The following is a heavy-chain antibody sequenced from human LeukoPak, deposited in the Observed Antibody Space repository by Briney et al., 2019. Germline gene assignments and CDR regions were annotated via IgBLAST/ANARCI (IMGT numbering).Heavy chain of an antibody. CDR3: ARRGDIVVVPAAIGPDYYYGMDV. CDR2: MNPNSGNT. J-gene: IGHJ6*02. V-gene: IGHV1-8*01. D-gene: IGHD2-2*02. CDR1: GYTFTSYD. Sequence: ASVKVSCKASGYTFTSYDINWVRQATGQGLEWMGWMNPNSGNTGYAQKFQGRVTMTRNTSISTAYMELSSLRSEDTAVYYCARRGDIVVVPAAIGPDYYYGMDVWGQGTTVTVSS.